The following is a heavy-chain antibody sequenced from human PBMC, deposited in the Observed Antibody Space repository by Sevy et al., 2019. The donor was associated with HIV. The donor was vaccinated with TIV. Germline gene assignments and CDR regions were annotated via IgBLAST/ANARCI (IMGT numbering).Heavy chain of an antibody. CDR2: ISYDGSQK. CDR1: GFTFSSHG. V-gene: IGHV3-30*18. D-gene: IGHD3-10*01. J-gene: IGHJ4*02. Sequence: GGSLRLSCAASGFTFSSHGMHWVHQAPDKGLEWVAIISYDGSQKYYADSIKDRFTISRDNSKNTLYLQMNSLRPEDTAIYYCAKEGMASGPRLLWFAELLYHFGFWGQGTLVTVSS. CDR3: AKEGMASGPRLLWFAELLYHFGF.